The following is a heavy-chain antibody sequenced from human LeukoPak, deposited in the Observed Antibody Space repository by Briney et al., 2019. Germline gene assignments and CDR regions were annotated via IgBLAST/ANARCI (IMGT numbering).Heavy chain of an antibody. CDR3: ARDPLAEGFSYYYGMDV. Sequence: GVSLRLSCAASGFTFSSYSMNWVRQAPGKGLEWVSSISSSSSYIYYADSVKGRFTISRDNAKNSLYLQMNSLRAEDTAVYYCARDPLAEGFSYYYGMDVWGQGTTVTVSS. D-gene: IGHD2-21*01. J-gene: IGHJ6*02. CDR1: GFTFSSYS. V-gene: IGHV3-21*01. CDR2: ISSSSSYI.